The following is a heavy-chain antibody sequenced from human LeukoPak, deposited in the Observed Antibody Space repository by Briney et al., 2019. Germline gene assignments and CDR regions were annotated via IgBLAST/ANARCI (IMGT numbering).Heavy chain of an antibody. CDR1: GGSFSGDY. CDR3: ARKVYGQYFFDY. V-gene: IGHV4-34*01. CDR2: INHSGSA. Sequence: SETLSLTCAVNGGSFSGDYWNWIRQPPGKGLEWIGEINHSGSANYNPSLKSRVTISVDTSKHQFSLKLSSVTAADTALYYCARKVYGQYFFDYWGLGTLVTVSS. J-gene: IGHJ4*01. D-gene: IGHD2/OR15-2a*01.